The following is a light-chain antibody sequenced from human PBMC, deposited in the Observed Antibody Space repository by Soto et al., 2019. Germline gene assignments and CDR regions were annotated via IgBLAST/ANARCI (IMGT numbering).Light chain of an antibody. J-gene: IGKJ1*01. CDR1: QSVSSDY. Sequence: VLKQSPGTLSLSPGERASVSCRASQSVSSDYLAWYQQKPGQAPRLLIYGASSRATGIPDRFSGSGSGTDFALTINRLEPDDFAVYYCQQYGKSPLTFGQGTKVDI. CDR3: QQYGKSPLT. V-gene: IGKV3-20*01. CDR2: GAS.